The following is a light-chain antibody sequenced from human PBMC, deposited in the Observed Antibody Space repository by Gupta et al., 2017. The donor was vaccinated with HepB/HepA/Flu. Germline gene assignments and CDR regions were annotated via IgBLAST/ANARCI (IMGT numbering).Light chain of an antibody. CDR1: SSDIGRLDH. Sequence: QSALTHPASVSGSPAHAITISCTGTSSDIGRLDHVSWYQYYPGKAPKLLIYDVNSRPSGVSNRFSGSKSGNTASLSITGRQAEDEADYYCCSASGSRSSYVFGTGTGVTVL. CDR3: CSASGSRSSYV. CDR2: DVN. V-gene: IGLV2-14*03. J-gene: IGLJ1*01.